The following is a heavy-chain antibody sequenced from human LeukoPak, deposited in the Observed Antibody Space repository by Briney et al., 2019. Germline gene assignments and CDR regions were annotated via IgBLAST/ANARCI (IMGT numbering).Heavy chain of an antibody. Sequence: GGSLRLSCAASGFTFSSYWMSWVRQAPGKGLEWVAVISYDGSNEYSADSVKGRFTISRDNSKNTLYLQMNSLRAEDTAVYYCAKRGAYGDYFDYWGQGTLVTVSS. CDR2: ISYDGSNE. V-gene: IGHV3-30*18. J-gene: IGHJ4*02. D-gene: IGHD4-17*01. CDR3: AKRGAYGDYFDY. CDR1: GFTFSSYW.